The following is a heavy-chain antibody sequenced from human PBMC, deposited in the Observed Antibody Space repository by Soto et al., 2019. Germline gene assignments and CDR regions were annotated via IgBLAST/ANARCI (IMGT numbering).Heavy chain of an antibody. J-gene: IGHJ6*02. Sequence: SETLSLACAVYGWSMSSYYWSWIRQPAGKGLEWIGRIYTSGSTNYNPSLKSRVTMSVDTSKNQFSLKLSSVTAADTAVYYCARAVARGVTTLNSYYYYGMDVWGQGTTVTVSS. D-gene: IGHD4-17*01. CDR1: GWSMSSYY. CDR2: IYTSGST. V-gene: IGHV4-59*10. CDR3: ARAVARGVTTLNSYYYYGMDV.